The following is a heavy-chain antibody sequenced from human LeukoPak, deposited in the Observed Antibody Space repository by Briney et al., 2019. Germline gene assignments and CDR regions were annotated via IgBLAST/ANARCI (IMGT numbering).Heavy chain of an antibody. CDR1: GFSFPYFA. CDR2: IYSGGST. Sequence: GSLRLSCAASGFSFPYFAMTWVRQAPGKGLEWVSVIYSGGSTYYADSVKGRFTISRDNSKNTLYLQMNSQRAEDTAVYYCARGLSLVRVDYWGQGTLVTVSS. V-gene: IGHV3-53*01. J-gene: IGHJ4*02. CDR3: ARGLSLVRVDY. D-gene: IGHD3-9*01.